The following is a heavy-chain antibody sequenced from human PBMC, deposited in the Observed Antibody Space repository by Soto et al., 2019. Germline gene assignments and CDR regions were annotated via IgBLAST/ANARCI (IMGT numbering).Heavy chain of an antibody. J-gene: IGHJ4*02. CDR1: GGSISSGGYS. V-gene: IGHV4-61*08. CDR3: AGGGGRDSNVYYYF. Sequence: SETLSLTCAVSGGSISSGGYSWSWIRQPPGKGLEWIGYSYYSGTTKYNPSLKSRVTISLDTSKNQFSLKMNSVTAADTAVYYCAGGGGRDSNVYYYFWGQGTPVTISS. CDR2: SYYSGTT. D-gene: IGHD3-22*01.